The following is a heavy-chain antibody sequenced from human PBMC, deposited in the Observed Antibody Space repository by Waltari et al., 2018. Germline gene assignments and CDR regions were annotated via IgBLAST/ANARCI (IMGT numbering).Heavy chain of an antibody. CDR3: VRTGLATRWSVDI. CDR2: IFRSVST. D-gene: IGHD1-1*01. V-gene: IGHV4-59*01. J-gene: IGHJ4*02. CDR1: GGSIDSYY. Sequence: LQESGPGLLRPSETLSLTCTVTGGSIDSYYWSWIRQSPGKGLEWIGYIFRSVSTNERRSLMRRVIMTGDTSKNQGSLTMTSLTSADTATYYCVRTGLATRWSVDIWGQGAVVTVSS.